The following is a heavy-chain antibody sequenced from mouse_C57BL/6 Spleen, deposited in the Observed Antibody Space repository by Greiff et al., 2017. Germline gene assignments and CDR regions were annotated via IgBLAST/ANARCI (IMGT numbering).Heavy chain of an antibody. V-gene: IGHV10-1*01. J-gene: IGHJ2*01. CDR2: IRSKSNNYAT. CDR3: GRQGGYGLYYFDY. D-gene: IGHD2-10*02. CDR1: GFSFNTYA. Sequence: EVKLMESGGGLVQPKGSLKLSCAASGFSFNTYAMNWVRQAPGKGLEWVARIRSKSNNYATYYADSVKARFTISRDDSESRLYLQMNNLKTEDTAMYYCGRQGGYGLYYFDYWGQGTTRTVSS.